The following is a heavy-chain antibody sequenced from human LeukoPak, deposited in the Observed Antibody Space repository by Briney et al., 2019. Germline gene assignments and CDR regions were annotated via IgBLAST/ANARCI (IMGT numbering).Heavy chain of an antibody. CDR2: ISGSGGST. D-gene: IGHD2-8*01. CDR3: AKASRMVYAMGCDY. CDR1: GFTFSSYA. J-gene: IGHJ4*02. V-gene: IGHV3-23*01. Sequence: GGSLRLSCAASGFTFSSYAMSWVRQAPGKGLEWVSAISGSGGSTYYADSVKGRFTISRDNSKNTLYLQMNSLGAEDTAVYYCAKASRMVYAMGCDYWGQGTLVTVSS.